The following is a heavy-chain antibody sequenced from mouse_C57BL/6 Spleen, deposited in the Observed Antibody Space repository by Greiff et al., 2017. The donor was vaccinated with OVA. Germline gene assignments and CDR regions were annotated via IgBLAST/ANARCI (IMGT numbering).Heavy chain of an antibody. J-gene: IGHJ4*01. CDR3: ARRGLDAMDD. Sequence: EVQLQESGGDLVKPGGSLKLSCAASGFTFSSYGMSWVRQTPDKRLEWVATISSGGSYTYYPDSVKGRFTISRDNAKNTLYLQMSSLKSEDTAMYYCARRGLDAMDDWGQGTSVTVSS. CDR2: ISSGGSYT. D-gene: IGHD2-4*01. CDR1: GFTFSSYG. V-gene: IGHV5-6*01.